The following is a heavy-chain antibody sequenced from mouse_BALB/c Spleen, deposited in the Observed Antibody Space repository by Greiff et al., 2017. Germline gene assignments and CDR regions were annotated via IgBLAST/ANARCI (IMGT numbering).Heavy chain of an antibody. D-gene: IGHD2-3*01. CDR1: GYTFSSYW. J-gene: IGHJ3*01. CDR2: ILPGSGST. Sequence: QVQLQQSGAELMKPGASVKISCKATGYTFSSYWTEWVKQRPGHGLVGIGEILPGSGSTNYIEKFKGKATFTADTSSNTAYMQLSSLTSEDSAVYYCASFYDGYYKFAYWGQGTLVTVSA. V-gene: IGHV1-9*01. CDR3: ASFYDGYYKFAY.